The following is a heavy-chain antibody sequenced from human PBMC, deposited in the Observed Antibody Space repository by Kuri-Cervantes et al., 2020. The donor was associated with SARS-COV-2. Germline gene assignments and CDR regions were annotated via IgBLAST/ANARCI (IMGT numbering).Heavy chain of an antibody. CDR3: ARLSTSTIKLYFYYMDV. CDR1: GFTVSSSY. CDR2: IYTDDST. J-gene: IGHJ6*03. D-gene: IGHD2/OR15-2a*01. V-gene: IGHV3-66*01. Sequence: ESLMISCPASGFTVSSSYMTWARQAPGKGLEWVSVIYTDDSTYYADSVMGRFTISRDNSKNTLYLQMNSLRVEDTAIYYCARLSTSTIKLYFYYMDVWGKGTTVTVSS.